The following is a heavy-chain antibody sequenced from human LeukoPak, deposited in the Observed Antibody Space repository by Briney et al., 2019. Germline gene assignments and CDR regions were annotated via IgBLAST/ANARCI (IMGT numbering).Heavy chain of an antibody. D-gene: IGHD4-11*01. J-gene: IGHJ4*02. CDR3: AVNYDLDY. CDR2: ISSSGRTI. CDR1: GFTFSSYG. Sequence: GRSLRLSCAASGFTFSSYGMHWVRQAPGKGLEWVSYISSSGRTIYYADSVQGRFTISRDNAKNSLYLQMNSLRAEDTAVYYCAVNYDLDYWGQGTLVTVSS. V-gene: IGHV3-48*03.